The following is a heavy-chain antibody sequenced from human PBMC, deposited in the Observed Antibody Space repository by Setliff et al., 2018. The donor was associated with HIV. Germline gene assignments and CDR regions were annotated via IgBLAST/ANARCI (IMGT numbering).Heavy chain of an antibody. Sequence: PSETLSLTCNVSGGAIINYDWTWARQPAGKGLEWIGRIFGSGVTNYNTSLESRVTMSLDTSRNHLSLRLRSVTAADTAVYYCARDNHGFPVDWGRGTLVTVSS. V-gene: IGHV4-4*07. CDR3: ARDNHGFPVD. D-gene: IGHD5-12*01. J-gene: IGHJ4*02. CDR2: IFGSGVT. CDR1: GGAIINYD.